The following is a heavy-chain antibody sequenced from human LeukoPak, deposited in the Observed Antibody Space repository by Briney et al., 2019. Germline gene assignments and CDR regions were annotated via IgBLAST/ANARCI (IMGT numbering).Heavy chain of an antibody. V-gene: IGHV3-7*01. J-gene: IGHJ4*02. CDR2: IKEDATEK. CDR3: VRDTSGPDY. Sequence: PGGSLRLSCAASGFTVSSKYMGWVRQAPGKGLEWVANIKEDATEKFYLDSVKGRFSISRDNAKNSLHLQMNSLRAEDTAVYYCVRDTSGPDYWGQGTLVTVSS. D-gene: IGHD5-12*01. CDR1: GFTVSSKY.